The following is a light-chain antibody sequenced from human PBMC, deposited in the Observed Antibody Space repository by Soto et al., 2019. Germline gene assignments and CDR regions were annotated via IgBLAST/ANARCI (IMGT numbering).Light chain of an antibody. CDR2: QDT. CDR3: QAWDNTIAI. CDR1: KLGHKY. J-gene: IGLJ2*01. V-gene: IGLV3-1*01. Sequence: SYELTQPPSMSVSPGQTASITCSGDKLGHKYACWYQQKPGQSPVLVIYQDTKRTSGIPARFAASNSGNTATLTISGTQPMEDADYYCQAWDNTIAIFGGGTKLTVL.